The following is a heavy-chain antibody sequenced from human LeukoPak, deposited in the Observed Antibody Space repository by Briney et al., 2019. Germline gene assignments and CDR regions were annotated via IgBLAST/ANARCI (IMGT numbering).Heavy chain of an antibody. D-gene: IGHD4-17*01. V-gene: IGHV3-66*01. CDR1: GFTVSSNY. CDR3: AREGGDDRYFDY. Sequence: GGSLSLSCTASGFTVSSNYMSWVRQAPGKGLEWVSVTYSCGNTDYADSVKGRFTISRDNSKNTVYLQMNSLRAEDTAVYYCAREGGDDRYFDYWGQGTLVTVSS. CDR2: TYSCGNT. J-gene: IGHJ4*02.